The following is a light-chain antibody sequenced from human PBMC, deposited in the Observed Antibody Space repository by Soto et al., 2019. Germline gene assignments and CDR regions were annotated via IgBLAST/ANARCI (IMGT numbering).Light chain of an antibody. CDR1: SSNIGAGYD. Sequence: SVLPQPPSVSVAPGQRVTISCTGSSSNIGAGYDVHWYQQLPGTAPKVLIYGNSNRPSGVPDRFSGSKSGTSASLAITGLQAEDEADYYCQSYDSSLSGYVFGTGTKVTVL. CDR2: GNS. J-gene: IGLJ1*01. CDR3: QSYDSSLSGYV. V-gene: IGLV1-40*01.